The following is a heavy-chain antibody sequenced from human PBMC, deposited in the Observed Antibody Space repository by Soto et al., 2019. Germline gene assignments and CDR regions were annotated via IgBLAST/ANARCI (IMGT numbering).Heavy chain of an antibody. CDR1: GGSVSSGAYY. V-gene: IGHV4-31*03. J-gene: IGHJ3*02. Sequence: QVQLQESDAGLVKASQTLSLTCTVSGGSVSSGAYYWTWIRQRPGKGLEWIGYIYYSGSTYYSPSLKSRLSISLDTSKNQFSLRLSSGTAADTAMYYCARARLRAVYAFDIWGQGTMVTVSS. D-gene: IGHD5-12*01. CDR3: ARARLRAVYAFDI. CDR2: IYYSGST.